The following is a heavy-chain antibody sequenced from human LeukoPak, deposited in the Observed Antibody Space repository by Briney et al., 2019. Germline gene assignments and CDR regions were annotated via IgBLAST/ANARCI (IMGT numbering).Heavy chain of an antibody. D-gene: IGHD4-17*01. CDR3: AAATGYYYYYMDV. Sequence: GASVKVSCKASGFTFSNSAMQWVRQARGQRLEWIGWIVVGSGNTNYAQKLQGRVTITRDMSTRTVYMELSNLRSEDTAVYYCAAATGYYYYYMDVWGKGTTVTISS. J-gene: IGHJ6*03. CDR2: IVVGSGNT. V-gene: IGHV1-58*02. CDR1: GFTFSNSA.